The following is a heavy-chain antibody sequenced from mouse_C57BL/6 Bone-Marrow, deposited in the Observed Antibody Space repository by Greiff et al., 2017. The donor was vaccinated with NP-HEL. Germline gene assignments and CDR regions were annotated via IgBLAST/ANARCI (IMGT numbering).Heavy chain of an antibody. D-gene: IGHD1-1*01. V-gene: IGHV1-76*01. CDR1: GYTFTDYY. J-gene: IGHJ4*01. CDR3: ASSSPYYYAMDY. CDR2: IYPGSGNT. Sequence: QVQLQQSGAELVRPGASVKLSCKASGYTFTDYYINWVKQRPGQGLEWIARIYPGSGNTYYNEKFKGKATLTAEKSSSTAYMQLSSLTSEDSAVYFCASSSPYYYAMDYWGQGTSVTVAS.